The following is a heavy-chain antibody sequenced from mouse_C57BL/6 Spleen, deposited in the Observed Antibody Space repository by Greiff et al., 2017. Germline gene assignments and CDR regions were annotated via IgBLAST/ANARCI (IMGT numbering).Heavy chain of an antibody. CDR1: GFTFSSYA. V-gene: IGHV5-4*01. D-gene: IGHD2-4*01. CDR2: ISDGGSYT. J-gene: IGHJ4*01. Sequence: EVKLMESGGGLVKPGGSLKLSCAASGFTFSSYAMSWVRQTPEKRLEWVATISDGGSYTYYPDNVKGRFTISRDNAKNNLYLQMSHLKSEDTAMYYCAREDDYDGAMDYWGQGTSVTVSS. CDR3: AREDDYDGAMDY.